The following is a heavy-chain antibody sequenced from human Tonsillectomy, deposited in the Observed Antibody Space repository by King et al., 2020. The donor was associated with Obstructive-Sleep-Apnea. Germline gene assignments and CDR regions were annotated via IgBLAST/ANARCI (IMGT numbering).Heavy chain of an antibody. V-gene: IGHV4-30-4*01. D-gene: IGHD6-19*01. CDR3: ARGSAVAGISRFDD. Sequence: VPLQESGPGLVKPSQTLSVTCTVSGGSIGSGDYYWNWIRQPPGKGLEWIGFIYKSGRTSYNPSLKSRLTISLDTSKNHLSLKLTSATAADTAIYYCARGSAVAGISRFDDWGQGTLVTVSS. CDR2: IYKSGRT. CDR1: GGSIGSGDYY. J-gene: IGHJ4*02.